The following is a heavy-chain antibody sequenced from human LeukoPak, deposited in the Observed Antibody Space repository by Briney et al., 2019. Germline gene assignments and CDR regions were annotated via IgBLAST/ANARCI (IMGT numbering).Heavy chain of an antibody. CDR1: RLTFSSYW. D-gene: IGHD2-15*01. V-gene: IGHV3-74*01. CDR3: ASRDQSCSGDTCYPIDY. Sequence: PGGSLRLSCAVSRLTFSSYWMHWVRQAPGKGLVWVSRINREGSSTSYADSVKGRFTISRDNAKNTLYLQMNSLRAEDTAVYYCASRDQSCSGDTCYPIDYWGQGTLVTVSS. CDR2: INREGSST. J-gene: IGHJ4*02.